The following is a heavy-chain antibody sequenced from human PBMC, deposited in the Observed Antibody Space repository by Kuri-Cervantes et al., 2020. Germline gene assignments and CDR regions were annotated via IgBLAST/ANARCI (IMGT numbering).Heavy chain of an antibody. V-gene: IGHV3-33*08. CDR1: GGSISSSSYY. J-gene: IGHJ4*02. CDR3: ARVNGTGPFDY. D-gene: IGHD2-8*01. CDR2: IWYDGSNK. Sequence: GGSLRLSCTVSGGSISSSSYYWGWIRQPPGKGLEWVAVIWYDGSNKYYADSVKGRFTISRDNSKNTLYLQMNSLRAEDTAVYYCARVNGTGPFDYWGQGTLVTVSS.